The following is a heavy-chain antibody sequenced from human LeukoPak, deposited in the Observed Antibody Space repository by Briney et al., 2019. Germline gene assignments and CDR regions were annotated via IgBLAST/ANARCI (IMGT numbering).Heavy chain of an antibody. Sequence: SVKVSCKASGGAFSSYAISWVRQAPGQGLEWMGGIIPIFGTANYAQKFQGRVTITADESTSTAYMELSSLRSEDTAVYYCARRPNYYDSSGYVGAFDIWGQGTMVTVSS. CDR2: IIPIFGTA. CDR3: ARRPNYYDSSGYVGAFDI. CDR1: GGAFSSYA. J-gene: IGHJ3*02. V-gene: IGHV1-69*13. D-gene: IGHD3-22*01.